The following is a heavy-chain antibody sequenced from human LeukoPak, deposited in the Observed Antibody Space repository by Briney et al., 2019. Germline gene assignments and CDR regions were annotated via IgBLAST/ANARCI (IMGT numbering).Heavy chain of an antibody. CDR2: ISSSSSYI. V-gene: IGHV3-21*01. J-gene: IGHJ4*02. CDR1: GFTFSSYS. Sequence: GGSLRLSCAASGFTFSSYSMNWVRQAPGKGLEWVSSISSSSSYIYYADSVKGRFTISRDNAKNSLYLQMNSLRAEDTAVYYCAREMRPYYYGSGSYYAGGHFDYWGQGTLVTVSS. CDR3: AREMRPYYYGSGSYYAGGHFDY. D-gene: IGHD3-10*01.